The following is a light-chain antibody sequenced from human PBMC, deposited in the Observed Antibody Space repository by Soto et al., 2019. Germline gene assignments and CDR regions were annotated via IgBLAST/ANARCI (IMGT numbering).Light chain of an antibody. Sequence: QSVLTHPPSASGTPGQRVTISCSGSSSNIGSNYVYWYQQLPGTAPKLLIYRNNQRHSGVPDRFSGSKSGTSASLAISGLRSEDEADYYCAAWDDSLSGPVFGGGTQLTVL. CDR3: AAWDDSLSGPV. CDR2: RNN. V-gene: IGLV1-47*01. J-gene: IGLJ7*01. CDR1: SSNIGSNY.